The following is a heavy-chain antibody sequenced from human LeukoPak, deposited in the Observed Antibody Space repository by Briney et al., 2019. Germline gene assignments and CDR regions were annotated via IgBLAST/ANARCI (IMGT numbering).Heavy chain of an antibody. V-gene: IGHV1-2*02. CDR2: INPNSGGT. Sequence: ASVKVSCKASGYTFTGYYMHWVRQAPGQGLEWMGWINPNSGGTNYAQKFQSRVTMTRDTSISTAYMELSRLRSDDTAVYYCARAHRRYCSGGSCYIIWFNPWGQGTLVTVSS. J-gene: IGHJ5*02. D-gene: IGHD2-15*01. CDR1: GYTFTGYY. CDR3: ARAHRRYCSGGSCYIIWFNP.